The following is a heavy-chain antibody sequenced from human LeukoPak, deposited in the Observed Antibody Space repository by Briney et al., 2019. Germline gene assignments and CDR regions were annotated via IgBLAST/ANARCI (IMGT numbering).Heavy chain of an antibody. CDR1: GYTFTNHY. D-gene: IGHD2/OR15-2a*01. CDR3: ARDDSTKKFDY. J-gene: IGHJ4*02. Sequence: GASVKVSCKASGYTFTNHYMHWVRQARGQGLEWMGWINPHSGDTNYAQKFQGRVIMTRDTSISTAYMELSSLRSDDTAMYYCARDDSTKKFDYWGQGTLVTVSS. CDR2: INPHSGDT. V-gene: IGHV1-2*02.